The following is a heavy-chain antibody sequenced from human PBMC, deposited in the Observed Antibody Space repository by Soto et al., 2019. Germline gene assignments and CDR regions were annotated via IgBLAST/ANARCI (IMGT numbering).Heavy chain of an antibody. J-gene: IGHJ5*02. D-gene: IGHD3-10*01. V-gene: IGHV4-59*02. CDR2: IHYNGRT. Sequence: PSETLSLTCSVSGVSVSDYHWTWIRLTPEKELQWIGFIHYNGRTDSSPSLKSRVTISLDMSKNHVSLILKSVNIADSAIYYCARGLMVGGVIVLGWFDPWGQGTLVTVS. CDR3: ARGLMVGGVIVLGWFDP. CDR1: GVSVSDYH.